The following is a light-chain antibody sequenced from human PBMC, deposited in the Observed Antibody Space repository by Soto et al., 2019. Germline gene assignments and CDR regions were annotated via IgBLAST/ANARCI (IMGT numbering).Light chain of an antibody. V-gene: IGKV3-20*01. J-gene: IGKJ1*01. CDR3: QQYGSSQT. Sequence: EIVLTQSPATLSLSPGERATLSCRASQSVSSSYLAWYQQKPGQAPRLLIYGASSRATGIPDRFSGSGSGTDFTLTISRLEPEDFAVYYCQQYGSSQTFGQGTKVHIK. CDR1: QSVSSSY. CDR2: GAS.